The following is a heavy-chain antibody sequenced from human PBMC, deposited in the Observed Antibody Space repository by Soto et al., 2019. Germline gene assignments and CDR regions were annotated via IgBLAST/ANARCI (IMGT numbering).Heavy chain of an antibody. CDR2: IDPSDSYT. V-gene: IGHV5-10-1*01. J-gene: IGHJ6*02. Sequence: GESLKISCKGSGYSFTSYWISCVRQMPGKGLERMGRIDPSDSYTNYSPSFQGHVTISADKSISTAYLQWSSLKASDTAMYYCARQVHPSPHVDVWGQGTTVTVSS. CDR1: GYSFTSYW. CDR3: ARQVHPSPHVDV. D-gene: IGHD1-1*01.